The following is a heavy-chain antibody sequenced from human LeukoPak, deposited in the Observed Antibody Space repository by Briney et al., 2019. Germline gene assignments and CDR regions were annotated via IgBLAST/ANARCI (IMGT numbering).Heavy chain of an antibody. CDR2: ISGSGGST. J-gene: IGHJ4*02. D-gene: IGHD3-22*01. Sequence: GGSLRLSCAASGFTFSSYAMSWVRQAPGKGLEWVSAISGSGGSTYYADSVKGRFTISRDNSKNTLYLQMNSLRAEDTAVYYCAKATRITMIVVVISPSFDYWGQGTLVTVSS. V-gene: IGHV3-23*01. CDR1: GFTFSSYA. CDR3: AKATRITMIVVVISPSFDY.